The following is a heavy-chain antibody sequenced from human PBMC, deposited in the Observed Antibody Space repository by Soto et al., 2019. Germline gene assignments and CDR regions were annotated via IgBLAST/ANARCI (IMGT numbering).Heavy chain of an antibody. CDR2: ISGSGGST. CDR3: AKDPRYSSGRGWFDP. J-gene: IGHJ5*02. Sequence: PGGSLRLSCAASGFTFSSYTMSWVRQTPGKGLEWVSGISGSGGSTYYADSVKGRFTISRDNSKNTLYLQMNSLRAEDTAVYYCAKDPRYSSGRGWFDPWGQGTLVTVSS. V-gene: IGHV3-23*01. CDR1: GFTFSSYT. D-gene: IGHD6-19*01.